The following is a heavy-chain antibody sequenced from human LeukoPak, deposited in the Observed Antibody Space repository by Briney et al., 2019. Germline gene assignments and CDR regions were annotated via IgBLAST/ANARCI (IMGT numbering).Heavy chain of an antibody. CDR3: ARDRIGHYGSGGFGGMDV. V-gene: IGHV3-11*06. Sequence: PGGSLRLSCAGSGCTFSDYYMSWIRQAPGKGLEWVSYISSSSSYTNYADSVKGRFTISRDNAKNSLYLQMNSLRAEDTAVYYCARDRIGHYGSGGFGGMDVWGKGTTVTVSS. J-gene: IGHJ6*04. D-gene: IGHD3-10*01. CDR2: ISSSSSYT. CDR1: GCTFSDYY.